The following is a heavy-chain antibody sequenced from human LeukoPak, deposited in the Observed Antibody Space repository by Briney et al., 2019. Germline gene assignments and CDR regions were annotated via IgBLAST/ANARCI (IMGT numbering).Heavy chain of an antibody. CDR3: ARGDGGSYYFDY. Sequence: PGGSLRLSCAASGFTFTSYTINWVRQAPGKGLEWVAATWYDGSNEYYADSVKGRFTISRDNSKNTVYLVLNSLRVEDTAVYYCARGDGGSYYFDYWGQGTLVTVSS. CDR1: GFTFTSYT. J-gene: IGHJ4*02. V-gene: IGHV3-33*01. D-gene: IGHD1-26*01. CDR2: TWYDGSNE.